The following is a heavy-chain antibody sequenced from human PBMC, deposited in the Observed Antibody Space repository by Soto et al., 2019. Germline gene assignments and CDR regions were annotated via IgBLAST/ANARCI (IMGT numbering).Heavy chain of an antibody. CDR1: GFTFRNYD. CDR3: ARTDRDFYGLDV. CDR2: ISAAGDP. V-gene: IGHV3-13*05. J-gene: IGHJ6*02. Sequence: EVQLVESGGGLVQPGGSLRLSWEASGFTFRNYDMHWARQGTGKGLEWVSGISAAGDPDYADSVEGRSTISRENAQNSFFLQMNSLRVGDTAVYYCARTDRDFYGLDVWGQGTTVIVSS.